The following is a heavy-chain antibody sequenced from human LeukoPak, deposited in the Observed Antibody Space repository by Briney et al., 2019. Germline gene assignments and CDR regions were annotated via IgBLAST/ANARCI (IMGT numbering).Heavy chain of an antibody. Sequence: GGSLRLSCAASGFPFSTYAIGWVRQAPGKGLGWVSSIRSSDGSTYYADPVKGRFAISRDNSKNTLYLQMNSLRAEDTAVYYCAKDVYGDYGGLDYWGQGTLVTVSS. V-gene: IGHV3-23*01. CDR3: AKDVYGDYGGLDY. CDR1: GFPFSTYA. CDR2: IRSSDGST. J-gene: IGHJ4*02. D-gene: IGHD4-17*01.